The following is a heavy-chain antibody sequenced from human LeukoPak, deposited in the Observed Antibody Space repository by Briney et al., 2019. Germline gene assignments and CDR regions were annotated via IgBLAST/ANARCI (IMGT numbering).Heavy chain of an antibody. D-gene: IGHD3-22*01. V-gene: IGHV4-59*08. J-gene: IGHJ3*02. Sequence: PSETLSLTCTVSGGSISSYYWSWIRQPPGKGLEWIGYIYYSGSTNYNPSLKSRVTISVDTSKNQFSLKLSSVTAADTAVYYCARATYYYDSSGYYYSNDAFDIWGQGTMVTVSS. CDR2: IYYSGST. CDR3: ARATYYYDSSGYYYSNDAFDI. CDR1: GGSISSYY.